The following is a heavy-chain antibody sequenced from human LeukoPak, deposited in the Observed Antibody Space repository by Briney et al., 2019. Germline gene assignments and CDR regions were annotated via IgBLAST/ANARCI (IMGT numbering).Heavy chain of an antibody. CDR1: GFTFTSSA. CDR2: IVVGSGNT. CDR3: ARLKVSYSESFDI. D-gene: IGHD2-15*01. Sequence: GTSVKVSCKASGFTFTSSAVQWVRQARGQRLEWIGWIVVGSGNTNYAQKFQERVTITRDMSTSTAYMELSSLRSEDTAIYYCARLKVSYSESFDIWGHGTLVAVSS. J-gene: IGHJ3*02. V-gene: IGHV1-58*01.